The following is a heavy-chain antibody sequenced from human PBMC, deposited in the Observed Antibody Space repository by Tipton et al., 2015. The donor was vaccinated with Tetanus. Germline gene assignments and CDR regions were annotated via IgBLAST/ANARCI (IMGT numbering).Heavy chain of an antibody. Sequence: TLSLTCTVSGDSVRSGDYQWNWIRQSPGKGLEWLAYISNSGRTNSNYDLKSRITISQDTSKNQFSLNLTSVTVADSAVYFCARVSRRNFYFDYWGPGAQVTVSS. CDR2: ISNSGRT. V-gene: IGHV4-61*08. D-gene: IGHD2/OR15-2a*01. J-gene: IGHJ4*02. CDR1: GDSVRSGDYQ. CDR3: ARVSRRNFYFDY.